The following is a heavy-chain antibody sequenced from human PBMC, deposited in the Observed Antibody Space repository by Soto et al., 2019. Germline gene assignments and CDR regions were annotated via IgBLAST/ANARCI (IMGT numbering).Heavy chain of an antibody. CDR1: GYTLTELS. J-gene: IGHJ5*02. Sequence: ASVKVSCKVSGYTLTELSMHWVRQAPGKGLEWMGGFDPEDGATIYAQKFQGRVTMTEDTSTNTAYLELTSLRSEDTAVYYCAAIRIFGVGKRPFDPWGQGTLVTVSS. CDR3: AAIRIFGVGKRPFDP. V-gene: IGHV1-24*01. D-gene: IGHD3-3*02. CDR2: FDPEDGAT.